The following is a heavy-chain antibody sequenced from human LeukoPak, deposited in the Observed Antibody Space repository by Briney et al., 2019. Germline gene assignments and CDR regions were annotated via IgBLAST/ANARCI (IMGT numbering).Heavy chain of an antibody. CDR1: GLTFSSYN. J-gene: IGHJ6*03. D-gene: IGHD1-26*01. V-gene: IGHV3-21*01. Sequence: GGSLRLSCAASGLTFSSYNMNWVRQAPGKGLEWVSSITSGSSFIYYADSVKGRFTISRDNAKNSLYLQMNSLRAEDTAVYYCARDPYSGSYGNYYYYFMDVWGKGTTVTISS. CDR3: ARDPYSGSYGNYYYYFMDV. CDR2: ITSGSSFI.